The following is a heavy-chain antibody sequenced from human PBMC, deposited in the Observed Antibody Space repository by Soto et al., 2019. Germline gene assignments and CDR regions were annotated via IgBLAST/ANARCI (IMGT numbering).Heavy chain of an antibody. D-gene: IGHD1-26*01. V-gene: IGHV4-34*01. Sequence: SETLSLTCAVYGGSFSGYYWSWIRQPPGKGLEWIGEINHSGSTNYNPSLKSRVTISVDTSKNQFSLKLSSVTAADTAVYYCARGSGELPDYYYYGMDVWGQGTTVTVSS. J-gene: IGHJ6*02. CDR1: GGSFSGYY. CDR3: ARGSGELPDYYYYGMDV. CDR2: INHSGST.